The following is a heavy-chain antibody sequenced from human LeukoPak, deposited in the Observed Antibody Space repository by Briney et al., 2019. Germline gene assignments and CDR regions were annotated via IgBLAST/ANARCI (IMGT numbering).Heavy chain of an antibody. D-gene: IGHD3-22*01. CDR1: GFTFSSYG. CDR3: ARSGYYDSSGYSFAFDI. V-gene: IGHV3-33*01. Sequence: GGSLRLSCAASGFTFSSYGMHWVRQAPGKGLEWVAVIWYDGSNKYYADSVKGRFTISRDNSKNTLYLQMNSLRAEDTAVYYCARSGYYDSSGYSFAFDIWGQGTMVTVSS. J-gene: IGHJ3*02. CDR2: IWYDGSNK.